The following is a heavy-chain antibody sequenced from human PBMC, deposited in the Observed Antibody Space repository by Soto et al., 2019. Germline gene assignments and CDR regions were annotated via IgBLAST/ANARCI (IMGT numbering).Heavy chain of an antibody. D-gene: IGHD6-13*01. J-gene: IGHJ6*02. V-gene: IGHV3-23*01. Sequence: HPGGSLRLSCAASGFTFSSYAMSWVRQAPGKGLEWVSAISGSGGSTYYADSVKGRFTISRDNSKNTLYLQMNSLRAEDTAVYYCAKAQAAAPRYLRYYGMDVWGQGTTVTVSS. CDR2: ISGSGGST. CDR1: GFTFSSYA. CDR3: AKAQAAAPRYLRYYGMDV.